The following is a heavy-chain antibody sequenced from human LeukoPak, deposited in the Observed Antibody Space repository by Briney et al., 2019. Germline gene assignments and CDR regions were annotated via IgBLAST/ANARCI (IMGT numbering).Heavy chain of an antibody. CDR1: GFTFSSYG. CDR2: ITASGGST. J-gene: IGHJ3*02. Sequence: GGSLRLSCAASGFTFSSYGMHWVRQAPGKGLEWVSSITASGGSTYYADSVKGRFSLSRDNSKNTPYLQMNSLRVGDTAVYYCARDPNGDYIGAFDMWGQGTMVTVSS. D-gene: IGHD4-17*01. V-gene: IGHV3-23*01. CDR3: ARDPNGDYIGAFDM.